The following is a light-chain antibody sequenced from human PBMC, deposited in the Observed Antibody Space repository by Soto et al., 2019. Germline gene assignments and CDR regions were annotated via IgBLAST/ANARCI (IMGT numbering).Light chain of an antibody. CDR3: SSYTSSSSYV. CDR1: SNDVGGYND. V-gene: IGLV2-14*01. CDR2: EVS. Sequence: QSALTQPASVSGSPGPSITISCTGTSNDVGGYNDVSWYQQHPGKAPKLMIYEVSNRPSGVSNRFSGSKSGNTASLTISGLQAEDEADYYCSSYTSSSSYVFGTGTKLTVL. J-gene: IGLJ1*01.